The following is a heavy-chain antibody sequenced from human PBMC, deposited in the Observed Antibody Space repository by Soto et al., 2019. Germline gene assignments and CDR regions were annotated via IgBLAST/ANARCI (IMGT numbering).Heavy chain of an antibody. V-gene: IGHV3-49*04. CDR1: GFTFGDYA. Sequence: GGSLRLSCTASGFTFGDYAMSWVRQAPGKGLEWVGFIRSKAYGGTTEYAASVKGRFTISRDDSKSIAYLQMNSLKTEDTAVYYCNRDGNVAGQDYWGQGTLVTVS. D-gene: IGHD6-19*01. CDR2: IRSKAYGGTT. J-gene: IGHJ4*02. CDR3: NRDGNVAGQDY.